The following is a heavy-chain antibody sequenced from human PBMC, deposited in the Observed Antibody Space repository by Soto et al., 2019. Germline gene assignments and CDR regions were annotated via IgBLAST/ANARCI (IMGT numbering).Heavy chain of an antibody. CDR2: VYYSGST. Sequence: QVQLQESGPGLVKPSETLSLTCTVSGGSISTYYWSWIRQPPGKGLEWIGYVYYSGSTTYNPTLKRRVTISVDTSNNQFSLKLRSVTAADTAVYFCARSGDDYYYYSYMDVWGKGTTVTVSS. D-gene: IGHD3-10*01. CDR3: ARSGDDYYYYSYMDV. V-gene: IGHV4-59*08. CDR1: GGSISTYY. J-gene: IGHJ6*03.